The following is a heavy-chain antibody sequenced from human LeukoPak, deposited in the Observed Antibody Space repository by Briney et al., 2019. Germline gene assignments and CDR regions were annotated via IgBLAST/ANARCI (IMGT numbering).Heavy chain of an antibody. Sequence: PSETLSLTCTVSGGSISSSSYYWGWIRQPPGKGLEWIGSIYYSGSTYYNPSLKSRVTMSVDTSKNQFSLKLSSVTAADTAVYYCARLKAAAGSGYWGQGTLVTVSS. CDR3: ARLKAAAGSGY. V-gene: IGHV4-39*07. CDR2: IYYSGST. CDR1: GGSISSSSYY. J-gene: IGHJ4*02. D-gene: IGHD6-13*01.